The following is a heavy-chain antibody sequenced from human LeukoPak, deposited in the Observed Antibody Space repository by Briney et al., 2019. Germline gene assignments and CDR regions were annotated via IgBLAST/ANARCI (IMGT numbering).Heavy chain of an antibody. Sequence: SQTLSLTCTVSGGSITSDTYSWSWIRQPAGKGLEWIGRIFSTGSTNYNPSLKSRVTMSVDTSKNQFSLNLSSVTAADTAVYYCARLMIVGATHDAFDIWGQGTMVTVSS. CDR1: GGSITSDTYS. CDR2: IFSTGST. D-gene: IGHD1-26*01. CDR3: ARLMIVGATHDAFDI. J-gene: IGHJ3*02. V-gene: IGHV4-61*02.